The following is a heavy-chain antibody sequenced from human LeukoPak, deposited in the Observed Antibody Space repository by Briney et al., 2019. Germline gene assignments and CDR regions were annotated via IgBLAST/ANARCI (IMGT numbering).Heavy chain of an antibody. J-gene: IGHJ4*02. CDR2: INQDESEN. CDR1: GFTFDYW. Sequence: GGSLRLSCVASGFTFDYWMSWVRQAPGKGLEWVANINQDESENYYVDSVKGRFTVSRDNARNSLFLQMNSLSAEDTAVYYCARASTRSGTTYYFDYWGQGTLVTVSS. D-gene: IGHD3-10*01. V-gene: IGHV3-7*01. CDR3: ARASTRSGTTYYFDY.